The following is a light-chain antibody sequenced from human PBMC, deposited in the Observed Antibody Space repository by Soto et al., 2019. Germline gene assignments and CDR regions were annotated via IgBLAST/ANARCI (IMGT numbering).Light chain of an antibody. Sequence: QSALTQPPSASGSPGQSVTISCTGTSSDVGNYNFVSWFQSRPGEVPKLLIYQVNERPSGVPDRFSGSKFGNSASLTVSGLQAEDEADYYCSSYAGSNNFIVFGGGTKLTVL. CDR3: SSYAGSNNFIV. CDR1: SSDVGNYNF. J-gene: IGLJ3*02. V-gene: IGLV2-8*01. CDR2: QVN.